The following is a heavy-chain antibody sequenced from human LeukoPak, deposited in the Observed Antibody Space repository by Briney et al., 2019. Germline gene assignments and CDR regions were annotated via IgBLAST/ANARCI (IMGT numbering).Heavy chain of an antibody. V-gene: IGHV1-69*05. Sequence: SVKVSCKASGGTFSSYAISWVRQAPGQGLEWMGGIIPIFGTANYAQKFQGRVTITTDESTSTAYMELSSLRSEDTAVYYCARDAPIAAADYYYYYMDVWGKGTTVTVSS. CDR2: IIPIFGTA. J-gene: IGHJ6*03. CDR1: GGTFSSYA. D-gene: IGHD6-13*01. CDR3: ARDAPIAAADYYYYYMDV.